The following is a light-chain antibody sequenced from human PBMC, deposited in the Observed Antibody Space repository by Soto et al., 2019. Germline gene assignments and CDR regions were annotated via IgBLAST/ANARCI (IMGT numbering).Light chain of an antibody. CDR2: GAS. Sequence: EIVMTQSPATLSVSPGERATLSCRASSHVVSSYLAWYQQKPGQAPRLLIYGASTRATGIPARFSGSGSGTEFTLTISSLQSEDFAVYYCQQYNNWPPITFGQGTRLEIK. V-gene: IGKV3-15*01. J-gene: IGKJ5*01. CDR3: QQYNNWPPIT. CDR1: HVVSSY.